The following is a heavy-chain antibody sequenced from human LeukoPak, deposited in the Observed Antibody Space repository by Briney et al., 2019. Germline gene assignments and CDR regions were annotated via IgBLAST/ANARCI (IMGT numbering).Heavy chain of an antibody. CDR1: GGSFSGYY. J-gene: IGHJ4*02. V-gene: IGHV4-34*01. CDR2: INHSGST. CDR3: ASLDSDYGPKL. D-gene: IGHD5-12*01. Sequence: NPSETLSLTCAVYGGSFSGYYWSSIRQPPGKGLEWIGEINHSGSTNYNPSLKSRVTISVDTSKNQFSLKLSSVTAADTAVYYCASLDSDYGPKLWGQGTLVTVSS.